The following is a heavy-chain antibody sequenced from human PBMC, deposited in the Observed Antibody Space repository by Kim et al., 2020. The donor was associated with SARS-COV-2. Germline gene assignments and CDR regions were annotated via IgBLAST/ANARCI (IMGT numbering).Heavy chain of an antibody. V-gene: IGHV1-46*01. D-gene: IGHD1-26*01. Sequence: ASVKVSCKASGYTFTSYYLHWVRQAPGQGLEWMGTFKPSGAPTTYAQKFRGRVTMTGDTSTSTVYMDLSSLSSEDTAVYYCAREPSETYYFDYWGQGTLVIVSS. J-gene: IGHJ4*02. CDR1: GYTFTSYY. CDR2: FKPSGAPT. CDR3: AREPSETYYFDY.